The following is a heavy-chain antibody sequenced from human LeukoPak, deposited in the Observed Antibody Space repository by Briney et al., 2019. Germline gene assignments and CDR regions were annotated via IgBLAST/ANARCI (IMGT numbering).Heavy chain of an antibody. Sequence: ASVKVSCKASGGTFSSYGISWVRQAPGQGLEWMGWISAYNGNTNYAQKLQGRVTMTTDTSTSTAYMELRSLRSDDTAVYYCARVWTTVTTNYYYGMDVWGQGTTVTVSS. D-gene: IGHD4-11*01. CDR1: GGTFSSYG. CDR3: ARVWTTVTTNYYYGMDV. J-gene: IGHJ6*02. V-gene: IGHV1-18*01. CDR2: ISAYNGNT.